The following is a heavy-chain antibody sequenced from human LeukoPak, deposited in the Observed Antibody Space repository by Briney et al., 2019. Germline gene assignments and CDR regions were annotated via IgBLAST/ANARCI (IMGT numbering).Heavy chain of an antibody. Sequence: GGSLRLSCAASGFTFSIYSMNWVRQAPGKGLEDVSSISSSSSYIYYADSVKGRFTISRDNAKNSLYLQMNSLRAEDTAVYYCARDVGDGYNHQEIDYWGQGTLVTVSS. D-gene: IGHD5-24*01. CDR2: ISSSSSYI. J-gene: IGHJ4*02. CDR1: GFTFSIYS. V-gene: IGHV3-21*01. CDR3: ARDVGDGYNHQEIDY.